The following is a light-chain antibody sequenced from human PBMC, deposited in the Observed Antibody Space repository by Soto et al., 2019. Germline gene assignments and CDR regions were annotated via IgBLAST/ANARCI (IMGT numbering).Light chain of an antibody. CDR1: QSVSSN. CDR2: GAS. CDR3: QQYKNWPTWT. Sequence: EIVMTQSPATLSVSQGERATLSCRASQSVSSNLAWYQQKPGQAHRLIIYGASTRATGIPARFSGSVSGTEFTLTISSLQSEDFAVYYGQQYKNWPTWTVCPVTKVDIK. J-gene: IGKJ1*01. V-gene: IGKV3-15*01.